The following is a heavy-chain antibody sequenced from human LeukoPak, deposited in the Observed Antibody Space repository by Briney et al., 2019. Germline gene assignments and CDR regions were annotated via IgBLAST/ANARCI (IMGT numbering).Heavy chain of an antibody. D-gene: IGHD3-3*01. J-gene: IGHJ4*02. Sequence: SETLSLTCTVSGGSISSSSHYWGWIRQPPGKGLEWIGSIYYSGSTYYNPSLKSRVTISVDTSKNQFSLKLSSVTAADTAVYYCARQNYYDFWSGYAFDYWGQGTLVTVSS. CDR2: IYYSGST. V-gene: IGHV4-39*01. CDR1: GGSISSSSHY. CDR3: ARQNYYDFWSGYAFDY.